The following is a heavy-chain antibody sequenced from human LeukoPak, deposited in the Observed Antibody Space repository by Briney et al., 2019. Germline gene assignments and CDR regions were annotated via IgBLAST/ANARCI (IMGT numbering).Heavy chain of an antibody. D-gene: IGHD1-26*01. CDR3: ASSKSGTYYFDY. Sequence: SETLSLTCTVSGGSISSYYWTWMRQPAGKGLEWIGRIYTSGSTNYNPSFKSRVTMSVDTSKNQFSLKLSSVTAADTAMYYCASSKSGTYYFDYWGQGTLVTVSS. V-gene: IGHV4-4*07. CDR1: GGSISSYY. CDR2: IYTSGST. J-gene: IGHJ4*02.